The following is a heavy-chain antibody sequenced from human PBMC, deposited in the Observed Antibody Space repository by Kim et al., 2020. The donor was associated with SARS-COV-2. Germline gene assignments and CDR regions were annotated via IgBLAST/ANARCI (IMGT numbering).Heavy chain of an antibody. V-gene: IGHV3-9*01. CDR3: AKDRGGYFSSTSCSVWY. J-gene: IGHJ2*01. CDR1: GFTFDDYA. Sequence: GGSLRLSCAASGFTFDDYAMHWVRQAPGKGLEWVSGISWNSGSIGYADSVKGRFTISRDNAKNSLYLQMNSLRAEDTALYYCAKDRGGYFSSTSCSVWY. CDR2: ISWNSGSI. D-gene: IGHD2-2*01.